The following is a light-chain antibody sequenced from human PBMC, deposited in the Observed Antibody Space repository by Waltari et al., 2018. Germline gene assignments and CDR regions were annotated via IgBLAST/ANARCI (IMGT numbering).Light chain of an antibody. J-gene: IGKJ1*01. V-gene: IGKV3D-15*01. CDR3: QQYNNWPRT. CDR1: QSVTRN. Sequence: IVMIQSPATLSVSPGERATLSCRASQSVTRNLAWYQQKPGQAPRLLIYDASTRATGIPARFSGSGSGTEFTLTISSLQSEDFAVYYCQQYNNWPRTFGQGTKVEIK. CDR2: DAS.